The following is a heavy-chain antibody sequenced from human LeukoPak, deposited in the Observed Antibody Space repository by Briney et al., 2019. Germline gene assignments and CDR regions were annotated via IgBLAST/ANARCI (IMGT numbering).Heavy chain of an antibody. J-gene: IGHJ6*02. CDR1: GGSISSYY. CDR3: AREGRGGFGFQNYYGMDV. CDR2: IYYSGST. D-gene: IGHD3-10*01. Sequence: ASETLSLTCTVSGGSISSYYWSWIRQPPGKGLEWIGYIYYSGSTNYNPSLKSRVTISVDTSKNQFSLKLSSVTAADTAVYYCAREGRGGFGFQNYYGMDVWGQGTTVTVSS. V-gene: IGHV4-59*01.